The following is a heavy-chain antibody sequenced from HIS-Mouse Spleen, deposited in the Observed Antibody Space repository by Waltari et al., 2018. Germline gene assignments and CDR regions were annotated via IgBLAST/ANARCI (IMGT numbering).Heavy chain of an antibody. CDR1: GGSISSSSYY. V-gene: IGHV4-39*07. J-gene: IGHJ2*01. CDR2: IYYIGST. Sequence: QLQLQESGLGLAKPSETRSLTCTVSGGSISSSSYYWGWIRQPPGKGLESIGSIYYIGSTYYNPSLKSRVTISVDTSKNQFSLKLSSVTAADTAVYYCAREIPYSSSWYDWYFDLWGRGTLVTVSS. CDR3: AREIPYSSSWYDWYFDL. D-gene: IGHD6-13*01.